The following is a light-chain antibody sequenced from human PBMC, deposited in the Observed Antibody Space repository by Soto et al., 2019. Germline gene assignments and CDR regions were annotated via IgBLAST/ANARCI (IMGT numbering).Light chain of an antibody. V-gene: IGKV3-11*01. CDR1: QSISSH. CDR3: QQRSNWPLT. J-gene: IGKJ4*01. CDR2: DAS. Sequence: EIVLTQSPATLSLSPGERATLSCRASQSISSHLAWCQQKPGQAPRLLIYDASNRATGIPARFSGSGSGTDFTLTVSSLEPEDFAVYYCQQRSNWPLTFGGGTKVEIK.